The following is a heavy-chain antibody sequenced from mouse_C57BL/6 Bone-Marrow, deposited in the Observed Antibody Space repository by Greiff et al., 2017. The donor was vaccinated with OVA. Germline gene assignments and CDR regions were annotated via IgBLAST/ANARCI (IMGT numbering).Heavy chain of an antibody. D-gene: IGHD1-1*01. Sequence: VQLQQPGAELVTPGASVKLSCKASGYTFTSYGMPWVKQRPGQGLECIGMIPPHSGSTNYNAKFKSKATLTVDKSSSTAYMQLSSLTSEDSAVYYWARGFITTGGFDYWGQGTTLTVSS. J-gene: IGHJ2*01. V-gene: IGHV1-64*01. CDR2: IPPHSGST. CDR3: ARGFITTGGFDY. CDR1: GYTFTSYG.